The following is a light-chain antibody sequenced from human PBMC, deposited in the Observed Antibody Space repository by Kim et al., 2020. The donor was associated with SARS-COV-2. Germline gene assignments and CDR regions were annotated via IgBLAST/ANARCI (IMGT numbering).Light chain of an antibody. CDR1: SSKLGSNY. J-gene: IGLJ3*02. Sequence: QRVTISCSGSSSKLGSNYVYWYQQLPGTAPKLLIYSNNQRPSGVPDRFSGSKSGTSASLAISGLRSEDEADYYCAAWDDSLSGNWVFGGGTQLTVL. CDR2: SNN. V-gene: IGLV1-47*02. CDR3: AAWDDSLSGNWV.